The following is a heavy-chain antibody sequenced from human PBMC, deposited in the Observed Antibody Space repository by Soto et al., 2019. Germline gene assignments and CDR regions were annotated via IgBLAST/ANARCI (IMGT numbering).Heavy chain of an antibody. Sequence: GESLKISCKGSGYSFTSYWVGWVRQMPGKGLEWMGIIYPGDSDTRYSPSFQGQVTISADKPISAAYLQWSSLKASDTAMYYCARRGYTRSSGYYYYGMEVWGRGTTVAVSS. J-gene: IGHJ6*01. D-gene: IGHD6-6*01. V-gene: IGHV5-51*01. CDR2: IYPGDSDT. CDR3: ARRGYTRSSGYYYYGMEV. CDR1: GYSFTSYW.